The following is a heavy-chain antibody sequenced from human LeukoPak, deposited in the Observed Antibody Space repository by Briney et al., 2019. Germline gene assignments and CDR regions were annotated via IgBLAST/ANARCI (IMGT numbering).Heavy chain of an antibody. Sequence: PGGSLRLSCAASGFAFKNYAMTWVRQAPGKGLEGVSNINDNGGQRHYADSVKGRFTISRDNSKNTVFLQMDSLRAEDTAVYYCAKTQWKVGATDYFDYWGQGILVTVSS. D-gene: IGHD1-26*01. CDR2: INDNGGQR. CDR3: AKTQWKVGATDYFDY. J-gene: IGHJ4*02. V-gene: IGHV3-23*01. CDR1: GFAFKNYA.